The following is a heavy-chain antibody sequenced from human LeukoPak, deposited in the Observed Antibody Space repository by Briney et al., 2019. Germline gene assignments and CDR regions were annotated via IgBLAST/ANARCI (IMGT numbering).Heavy chain of an antibody. CDR2: ISYEASNQ. CDR3: ARDYRVGCTSDDCYPIDY. J-gene: IGHJ4*02. D-gene: IGHD2-21*02. V-gene: IGHV3-30*01. CDR1: GFTFSSHA. Sequence: GTSLRLSCAASGFTFSSHAMHWVRQAPGKGLEWVAVISYEASNQYYADSVRGRFTISRDNSRNTLYLQMNSLRDEDTALYYCARDYRVGCTSDDCYPIDYWGQGTLVTASS.